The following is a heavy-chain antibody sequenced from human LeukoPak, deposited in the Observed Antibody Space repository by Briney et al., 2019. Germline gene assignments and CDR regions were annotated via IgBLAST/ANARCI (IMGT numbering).Heavy chain of an antibody. CDR1: GGSISSGSYY. CDR3: ARLSSFSMVRGAPYYYMDV. Sequence: SQTLSLTCTVSGGSISSGSYYWSWSRQPPGKGLEWIGEINHSGSTNYNPSLKSRVTISVDTSKNQFSLKLSSVTAADTAVYYCARLSSFSMVRGAPYYYMDVWGKGTTVTVSS. D-gene: IGHD3-10*01. J-gene: IGHJ6*03. CDR2: INHSGST. V-gene: IGHV4-39*07.